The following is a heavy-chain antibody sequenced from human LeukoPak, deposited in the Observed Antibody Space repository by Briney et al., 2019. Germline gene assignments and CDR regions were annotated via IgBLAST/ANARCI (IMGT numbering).Heavy chain of an antibody. V-gene: IGHV4-34*01. D-gene: IGHD3-3*01. Sequence: SETLSLTCAVYGGSFSGYYWSWIRQPPGKGLEWIGEINHSGSTNYNPSLKSRVTKSVDTSKNQFSLKLSSVTAADTAVYYCARGMGFWSGYVVYWGQGTLVTVSS. CDR3: ARGMGFWSGYVVY. CDR1: GGSFSGYY. J-gene: IGHJ4*02. CDR2: INHSGST.